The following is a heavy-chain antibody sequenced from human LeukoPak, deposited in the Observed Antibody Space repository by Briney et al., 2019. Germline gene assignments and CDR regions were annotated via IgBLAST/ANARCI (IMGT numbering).Heavy chain of an antibody. CDR1: GFTFDDYA. J-gene: IGHJ4*02. CDR2: ISWNSGSI. D-gene: IGHD3-10*01. Sequence: GGSLRLSCAASGFTFDDYAMHWVRQAPGEGLEWVSGISWNSGSIGYADSVKGRFTISRDNAKNSLYLQMNSLRAEDTALYYCAKDNMGYGSGSYYYLDYWGQGTLVTVSS. V-gene: IGHV3-9*01. CDR3: AKDNMGYGSGSYYYLDY.